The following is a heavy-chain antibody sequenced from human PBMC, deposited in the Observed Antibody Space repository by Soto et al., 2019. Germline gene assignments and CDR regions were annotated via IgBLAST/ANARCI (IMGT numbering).Heavy chain of an antibody. Sequence: QVQLVQSGAEVKKPGASVKVSCKASGYTFTSYGISWVRQAPGQGLEWMGWISAYNGNTNYAQKLQGRVTMTTDPSTSTAYMERRSLRSDDTAVYYWAGGSHIVAMLSLDWFAPWGQGTLVTVSS. D-gene: IGHD5-12*01. CDR3: AGGSHIVAMLSLDWFAP. V-gene: IGHV1-18*01. CDR2: ISAYNGNT. CDR1: GYTFTSYG. J-gene: IGHJ5*02.